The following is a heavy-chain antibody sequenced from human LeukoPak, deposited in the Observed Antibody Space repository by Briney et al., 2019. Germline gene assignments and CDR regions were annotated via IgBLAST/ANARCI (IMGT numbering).Heavy chain of an antibody. D-gene: IGHD6-13*01. J-gene: IGHJ4*02. CDR3: AGDTRPDPHDSSPPRY. CDR1: GGTFSSYA. Sequence: SVKVSCKASGGTFSSYAISWVRQAPGQGLEWMGGIIPIFGTANYAQKFQGRVTITTDESTSTAYMELSSLRSEDTAVYYCAGDTRPDPHDSSPPRYWGQGTLVTVSS. V-gene: IGHV1-69*05. CDR2: IIPIFGTA.